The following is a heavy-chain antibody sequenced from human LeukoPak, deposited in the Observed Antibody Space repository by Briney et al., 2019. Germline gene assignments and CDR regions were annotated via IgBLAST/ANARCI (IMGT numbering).Heavy chain of an antibody. Sequence: PSETLSLTCTVSGGSISSSSYYWGWIRQPPGKGLEWIGSIYYSGSTYYNPSLKSRVTISVDTSKNQFSLKLSSVTAADTAVYYCARDGVNNYYDTTRPFDYWGQGTLVTVSS. CDR1: GGSISSSSYY. CDR3: ARDGVNNYYDTTRPFDY. V-gene: IGHV4-39*07. J-gene: IGHJ4*02. CDR2: IYYSGST. D-gene: IGHD3-22*01.